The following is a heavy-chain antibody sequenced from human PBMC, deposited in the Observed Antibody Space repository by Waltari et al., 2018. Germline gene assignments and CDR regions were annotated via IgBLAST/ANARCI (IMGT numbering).Heavy chain of an antibody. J-gene: IGHJ5*02. CDR2: IYTSGST. CDR3: ARDRFHCSGGSCSGRDNWFDP. CDR1: GGSISSYY. D-gene: IGHD2-15*01. Sequence: QVQLQESGPGLVKPSETLSLTCTVSGGSISSYYWSWIRQPAGKGLAWIGRIYTSGSTNYNPSLKSRVTMSVDTSKNQFSLKLSSVTAADTAVYYCARDRFHCSGGSCSGRDNWFDPWGQGTLVTVSS. V-gene: IGHV4-4*07.